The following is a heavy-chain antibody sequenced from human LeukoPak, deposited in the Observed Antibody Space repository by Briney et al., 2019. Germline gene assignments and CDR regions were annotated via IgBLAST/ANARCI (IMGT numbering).Heavy chain of an antibody. CDR1: GYTFTSYD. V-gene: IGHV1-8*01. Sequence: ASVKVSCKASGYTFTSYDINWVRQATGQGREWMGWMNPNSGNTGYAQKLQGRVTMTTDTSTSTAYMELRSLRSDDTAVYYCARVLFYSSGNKSNRVDYWGQGTLVTVSS. CDR2: MNPNSGNT. D-gene: IGHD6-19*01. J-gene: IGHJ4*02. CDR3: ARVLFYSSGNKSNRVDY.